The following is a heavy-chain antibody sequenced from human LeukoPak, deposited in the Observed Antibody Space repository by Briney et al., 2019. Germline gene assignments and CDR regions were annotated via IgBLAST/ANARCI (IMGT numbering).Heavy chain of an antibody. V-gene: IGHV3-30-3*01. CDR3: AKDWGNYGPFDY. CDR1: GFTFSSYA. J-gene: IGHJ4*02. CDR2: ISYDGSNK. D-gene: IGHD3-16*01. Sequence: GGSLRLSCAASGFTFSSYAMHWVRQAPGKGLEWVAVISYDGSNKYYADSVKGRFTISRDNSKNTLYLQMNSPRAEDTAVYYCAKDWGNYGPFDYWGQGTLVTVSS.